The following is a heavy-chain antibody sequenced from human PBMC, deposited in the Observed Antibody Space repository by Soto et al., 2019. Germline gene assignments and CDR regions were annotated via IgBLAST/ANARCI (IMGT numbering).Heavy chain of an antibody. D-gene: IGHD3-3*01. Sequence: GASVKVSCKASGYTFTSYGISWVRQAPGQGLEWMGWISAYNGNTNYAQKLQGRVTMTTDTSTSTAYMELRGLRSEDTAVYYCARDHYDFWSGQYYYYYGMDVWGQGTTVTVSS. CDR3: ARDHYDFWSGQYYYYYGMDV. J-gene: IGHJ6*02. CDR1: GYTFTSYG. V-gene: IGHV1-18*01. CDR2: ISAYNGNT.